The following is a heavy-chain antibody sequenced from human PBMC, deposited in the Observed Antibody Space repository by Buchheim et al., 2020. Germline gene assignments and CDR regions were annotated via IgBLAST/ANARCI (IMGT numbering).Heavy chain of an antibody. D-gene: IGHD6-13*01. CDR1: GFTFSSYG. J-gene: IGHJ6*02. CDR3: AKDPPGQQSIYYYYYYGMDV. CDR2: ISYDGSNK. Sequence: QVQLVESGGGVVQPGRSLRLSCAASGFTFSSYGMHWVRQAPGKGLEWVAVISYDGSNKYYSDSVKGRFTIPRDNSKNTLYLQMNSLRAEDTAVYYCAKDPPGQQSIYYYYYYGMDVWGQGTT. V-gene: IGHV3-30*18.